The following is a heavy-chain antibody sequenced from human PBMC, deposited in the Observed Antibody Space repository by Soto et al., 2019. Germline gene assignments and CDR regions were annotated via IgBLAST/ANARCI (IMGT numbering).Heavy chain of an antibody. J-gene: IGHJ4*02. CDR3: AREGRGYCSGGSCYFIHY. Sequence: TLSLTCTVSGGSISSGGYYWSWIRQHPGKGLEWIGYIYYSGSTYYNPSLKSRVTISVDTSKNQFSLKLSSVTAADTAVYYCAREGRGYCSGGSCYFIHYWGQGTLVTVSS. D-gene: IGHD2-15*01. CDR1: GGSISSGGYY. V-gene: IGHV4-31*03. CDR2: IYYSGST.